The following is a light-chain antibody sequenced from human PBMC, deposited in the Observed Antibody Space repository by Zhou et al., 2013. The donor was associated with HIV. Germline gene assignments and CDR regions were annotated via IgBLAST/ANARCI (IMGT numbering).Light chain of an antibody. CDR3: QQYNSYPCT. CDR2: KAS. V-gene: IGKV1-5*03. Sequence: DIQMTQSPSTLSASVGERVTITCRASQTISSWLAWYQRRPGKAPKLLIYKASNLQSGVPSRFSGSGSGTEFTLTISSLQPDDFATYYCQQYNSYPCTFGQGTKLEVK. CDR1: QTISSW. J-gene: IGKJ2*02.